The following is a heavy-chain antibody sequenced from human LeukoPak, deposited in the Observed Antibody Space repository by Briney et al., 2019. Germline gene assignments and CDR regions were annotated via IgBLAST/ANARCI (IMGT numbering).Heavy chain of an antibody. Sequence: SQTLSLTCAISGDSVFSNSATWNWIRQSPSRGLEWLGRTYYRSTWYNDYAVSLNSRITVNPDTSKNQFSLQLNSVTPEDAAVYYCARAQGYFDYWGQGTLVTVSS. V-gene: IGHV6-1*01. J-gene: IGHJ4*02. CDR3: ARAQGYFDY. CDR2: TYYRSTWYN. CDR1: GDSVFSNSAT.